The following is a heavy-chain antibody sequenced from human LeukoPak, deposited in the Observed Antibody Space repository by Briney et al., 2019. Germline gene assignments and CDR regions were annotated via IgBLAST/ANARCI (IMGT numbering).Heavy chain of an antibody. D-gene: IGHD3-22*01. J-gene: IGHJ4*02. CDR2: INHSGST. Sequence: PAETLSLTCAVYGGSFSGYYWSWIRQPPGKGLEWIGEINHSGSTNYNPSLKSRVTISVDTSKNQFSLKLSTVTAADTAVYYCWYYDCSGSNYFDYWGQGTLVTVPS. CDR3: WYYDCSGSNYFDY. CDR1: GGSFSGYY. V-gene: IGHV4-34*01.